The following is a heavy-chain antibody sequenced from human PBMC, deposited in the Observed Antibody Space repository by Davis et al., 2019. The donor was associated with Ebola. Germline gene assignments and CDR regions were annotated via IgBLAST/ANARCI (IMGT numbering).Heavy chain of an antibody. CDR1: GYIFSTYG. V-gene: IGHV3-30*01. CDR3: AKDNINFDRRNYPPYFES. J-gene: IGHJ4*02. Sequence: PGGSLRLSCAASGYIFSTYGVHWFRQAPGKGLEWLAGTSYDGINSDYADLVKGRFTISRDNFKDTAFLQLTSLRPEDTAVYYCAKDNINFDRRNYPPYFESWGQGTLVIVSS. D-gene: IGHD3-9*01. CDR2: TSYDGINS.